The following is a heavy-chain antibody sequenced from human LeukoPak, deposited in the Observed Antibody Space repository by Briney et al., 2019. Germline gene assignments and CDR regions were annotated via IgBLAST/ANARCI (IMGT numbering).Heavy chain of an antibody. V-gene: IGHV3-30-3*01. J-gene: IGHJ4*02. CDR1: GFTFSDHY. CDR3: ARSLDY. Sequence: GGSLRLSCAASGFTFSDHYMDWVRQAPGKGPEWVAVISYDGSKKYYADSVRGRFTISRDNSKNTVYLQMNSLRGDDTAVYYCARSLDYWGQGTLVTVSS. CDR2: ISYDGSKK.